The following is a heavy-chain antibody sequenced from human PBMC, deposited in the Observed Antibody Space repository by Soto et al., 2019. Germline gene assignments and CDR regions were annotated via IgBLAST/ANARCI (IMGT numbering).Heavy chain of an antibody. D-gene: IGHD3-22*01. V-gene: IGHV3-49*03. CDR1: GSTFAESA. CDR3: TTNYYASSGYDNWFDS. CDR2: IRSRACGWTT. Sequence: PGQSLRPSCTASGSTFAESAMSWFRQAQEEWMEWVGFIRSRACGWTTQYDASVKGRFTNSRDDSKSIAFLQMNSLKTEDTAVYYCTTNYYASSGYDNWFDSWGQG. J-gene: IGHJ5*01.